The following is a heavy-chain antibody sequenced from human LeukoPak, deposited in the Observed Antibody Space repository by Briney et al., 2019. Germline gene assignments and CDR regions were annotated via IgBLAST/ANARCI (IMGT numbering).Heavy chain of an antibody. CDR3: ATLIVGATPFDY. D-gene: IGHD1-26*01. CDR2: ISYDGSNK. J-gene: IGHJ4*02. Sequence: PGGSLRLSCAASGFTFSSYGMHWVRQAPGKGLVWVAVISYDGSNKYYADSVKGRFTISRDNSKNTLYLQMNSLRAEDTAVYYCATLIVGATPFDYWGQGTLVTVSS. CDR1: GFTFSSYG. V-gene: IGHV3-30*03.